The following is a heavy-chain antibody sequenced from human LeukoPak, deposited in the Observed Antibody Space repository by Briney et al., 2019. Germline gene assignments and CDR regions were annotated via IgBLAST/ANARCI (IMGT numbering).Heavy chain of an antibody. J-gene: IGHJ6*03. CDR1: GFTFSSHS. CDR2: ISSSSDTI. Sequence: GGSLRLSCATSGFTFSSHSINWVRQAPGKGLEWVSYISSSSDTIYYADSVKGRFTISRDNAKNSLYLQMNSLRAEDTAVYYCARECPEYYDFWSGYYHNYYYYMDVWGKGTTVTVSS. D-gene: IGHD3-3*01. CDR3: ARECPEYYDFWSGYYHNYYYYMDV. V-gene: IGHV3-48*04.